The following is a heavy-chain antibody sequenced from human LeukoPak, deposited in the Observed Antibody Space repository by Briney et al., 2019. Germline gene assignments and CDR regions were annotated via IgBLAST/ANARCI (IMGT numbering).Heavy chain of an antibody. V-gene: IGHV1-46*01. CDR2: IAPSVDTT. D-gene: IGHD2-8*02. CDR1: GFTFTNYL. CDR3: VREESGGYFDY. J-gene: IGHJ4*02. Sequence: GASVKVSCKSSGFTFTNYLLHWVRQAPGQGLEWVGRIAPSVDTTNYAQRLRDRVTMTRDTSTSTVYMELSSLRSEDTAVYYCVREESGGYFDYWGLGTLVTVSS.